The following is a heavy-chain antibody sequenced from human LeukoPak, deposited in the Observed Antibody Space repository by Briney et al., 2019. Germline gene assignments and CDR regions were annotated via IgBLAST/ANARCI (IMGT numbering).Heavy chain of an antibody. D-gene: IGHD5-18*01. CDR3: ARDRWGYSYGGD. Sequence: GGSLRLSCAASGFTFSSHSMNWVRQAPGKGLEWVSVITGSSSYIYYADSVKGRFTISRDNAKSSLYLQMNSLRAEDTAVYYCARDRWGYSYGGDWGQGTLVTVSS. CDR2: ITGSSSYI. J-gene: IGHJ4*02. CDR1: GFTFSSHS. V-gene: IGHV3-21*01.